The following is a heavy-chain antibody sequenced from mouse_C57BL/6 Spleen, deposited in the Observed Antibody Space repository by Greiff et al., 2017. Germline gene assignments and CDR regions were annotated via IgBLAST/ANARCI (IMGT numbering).Heavy chain of an antibody. D-gene: IGHD1-1*01. CDR1: GYTFTSYW. Sequence: QVQLQQPGTELVKPGASVKLSCKASGYTFTSYWMHWVKQRPGQGLEWIGNINPSNGGTNYNEKFKSKAPLTGDTTPSTAYQQVSSLTSEDSAVYSCSRRDYSVRSHFDYWGQGTTLTVSS. CDR2: INPSNGGT. CDR3: SRRDYSVRSHFDY. J-gene: IGHJ2*01. V-gene: IGHV1-53*01.